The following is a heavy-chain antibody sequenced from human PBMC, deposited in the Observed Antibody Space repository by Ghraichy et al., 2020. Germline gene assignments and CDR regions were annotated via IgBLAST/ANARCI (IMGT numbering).Heavy chain of an antibody. J-gene: IGHJ4*02. Sequence: SQTLSLTCAVYGGSFSGYYWSWIRQPPGKGLEWIGEINHSGSTNYNPSLKSRVTISVDTSKNQFSLKLSSVTAADTAVYYCARGGAPTMVRGSDYWGQGTLVTVSS. CDR1: GGSFSGYY. D-gene: IGHD3-10*01. V-gene: IGHV4-34*01. CDR3: ARGGAPTMVRGSDY. CDR2: INHSGST.